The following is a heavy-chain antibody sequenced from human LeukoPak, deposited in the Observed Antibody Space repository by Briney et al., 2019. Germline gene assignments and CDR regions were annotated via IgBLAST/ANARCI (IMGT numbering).Heavy chain of an antibody. Sequence: GGSLRLSCAASGFTFSDYYMSWIRQAPGKGLEWVSAISGSSKSNSPWYADSVRGRSTISRDNSKNTVYLQLESLRAEDTAVYFCARDRDYPRDQFDYWGQGTLVTVSS. CDR3: ARDRDYPRDQFDY. CDR2: ISGSSKSNSP. CDR1: GFTFSDYY. J-gene: IGHJ4*02. D-gene: IGHD4-17*01. V-gene: IGHV3-23*01.